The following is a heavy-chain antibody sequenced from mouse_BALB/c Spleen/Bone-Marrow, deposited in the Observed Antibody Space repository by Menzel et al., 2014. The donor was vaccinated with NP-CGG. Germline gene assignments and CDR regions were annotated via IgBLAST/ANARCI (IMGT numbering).Heavy chain of an antibody. J-gene: IGHJ4*01. V-gene: IGHV1-67*01. CDR3: AEKVRAPWYAMDY. Sequence: QVQFEQSGPEVVRPGVSVKLSCKGSGFTFTGYAMHWVKQSHAKSLEWIGVISTYNGYTNYNQKFKGKATITVDKSTKTAYMELTRLTYEDSAVYYCAEKVRAPWYAMDYWGQGTSVTVSS. CDR2: ISTYNGYT. D-gene: IGHD2-14*01. CDR1: GFTFTGYA.